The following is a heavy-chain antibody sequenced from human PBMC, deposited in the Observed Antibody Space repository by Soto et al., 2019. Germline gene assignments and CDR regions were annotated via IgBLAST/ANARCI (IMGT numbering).Heavy chain of an antibody. CDR2: ISGYNGYT. Sequence: QGQLVQSGAEVKKPGASVKVSCKASGYTFTRYGISWVRQAPGQGLEWMGWISGYNGYTNYAQKFQGRVTMTIDTFTSIAYMVMRSLTSDDAAVYFCAKNGQPLYYYYGLDVWGQGTTVTVSS. CDR1: GYTFTRYG. D-gene: IGHD2-8*01. CDR3: AKNGQPLYYYYGLDV. V-gene: IGHV1-18*01. J-gene: IGHJ6*02.